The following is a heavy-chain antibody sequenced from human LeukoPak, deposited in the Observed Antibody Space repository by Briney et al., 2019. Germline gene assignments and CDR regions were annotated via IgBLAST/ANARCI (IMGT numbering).Heavy chain of an antibody. V-gene: IGHV3-53*01. CDR1: GFTVANDR. J-gene: IGHJ4*02. CDR3: VRERFGAIVEN. CDR2: VYGGGNT. Sequence: GGSLRLSWAASGFTVANDRMSWVRQAPGKGLEWVSTVYGGGNTAYADSVEGRFTISRDPSKNTLLLQMNSLRAEDTALYFCVRERFGAIVENWGQGALVIVSS. D-gene: IGHD5-24*01.